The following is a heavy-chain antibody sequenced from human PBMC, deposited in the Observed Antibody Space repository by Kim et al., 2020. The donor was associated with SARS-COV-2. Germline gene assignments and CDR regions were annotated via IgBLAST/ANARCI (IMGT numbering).Heavy chain of an antibody. Sequence: GGSLRLSCAASGFTFSSYAMSWVRQAPGKGLEWVSAISGSGGSTYYADSVKGRFTISRDNSKNTLYLQMNSLRAEDTAVYYCAKDGPGGVTTVDAFDIWGQGTMVTVSS. CDR3: AKDGPGGVTTVDAFDI. J-gene: IGHJ3*02. D-gene: IGHD4-17*01. CDR2: ISGSGGST. CDR1: GFTFSSYA. V-gene: IGHV3-23*01.